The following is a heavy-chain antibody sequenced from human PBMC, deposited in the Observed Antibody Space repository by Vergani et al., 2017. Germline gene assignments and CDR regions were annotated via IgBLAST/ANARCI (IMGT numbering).Heavy chain of an antibody. J-gene: IGHJ4*02. D-gene: IGHD2-15*01. V-gene: IGHV1-69*08. CDR3: ARDLGYCSGGSCSY. CDR2: IIPILGIA. CDR1: GGTFSSYT. Sequence: QVQLVQSGAEVKKPGSSVKVSCKASGGTFSSYTISWVRQAPGQGLEWMGRIIPILGIANYAQKFQGRVTITADKSTSPGSMELSSLRSEDTAVYYCARDLGYCSGGSCSYWGQGTLVTVSS.